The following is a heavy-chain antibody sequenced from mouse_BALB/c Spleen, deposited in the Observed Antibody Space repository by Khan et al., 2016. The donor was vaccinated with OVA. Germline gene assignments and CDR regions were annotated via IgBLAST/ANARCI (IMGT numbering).Heavy chain of an antibody. J-gene: IGHJ3*01. V-gene: IGHV1-34*01. D-gene: IGHD3-3*01. CDR2: IDPFNGGN. Sequence: VQLQQSGPELMKPGASVKISCKASGYSFTTYYMHWVKQSHGKSLEWIGYIDPFNGGNAYNQKFKGKATLTVDKSSSTAYMHLSSLTSEDAAVYYGARGTFDYWGQGTLVTVSA. CDR3: ARGTFDY. CDR1: GYSFTTYY.